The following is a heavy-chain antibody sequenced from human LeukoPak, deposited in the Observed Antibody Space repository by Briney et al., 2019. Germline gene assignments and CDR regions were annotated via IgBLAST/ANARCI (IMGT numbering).Heavy chain of an antibody. V-gene: IGHV3-48*01. CDR1: GFTFSSYS. J-gene: IGHJ4*02. CDR3: AKVYRESYLLSYFDY. Sequence: GGSLRLSCTASGFTFSSYSMNWVRQAPGKGLEWVSYISTGSSTIYYADSVKGRFTISRDNAKNSLYLQMNSLRAEDTAVYYCAKVYRESYLLSYFDYWGQGTLVTVSS. D-gene: IGHD1-26*01. CDR2: ISTGSSTI.